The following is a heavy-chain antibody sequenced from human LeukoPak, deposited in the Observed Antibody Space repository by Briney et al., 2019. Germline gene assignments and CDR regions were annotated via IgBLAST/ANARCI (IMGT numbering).Heavy chain of an antibody. CDR3: AKDPAYSGYDYYYMDV. V-gene: IGHV3-30*02. Sequence: PGGSLRLSCAASGLTFSSYGMHWVRQAPGKGLEWVAFIRYDGSNKYYADSVKGRFTISRDNSKNTLYLQMNSLRAEDTAVYYCAKDPAYSGYDYYYMDVWGKGTTVTVSS. J-gene: IGHJ6*03. D-gene: IGHD5-12*01. CDR2: IRYDGSNK. CDR1: GLTFSSYG.